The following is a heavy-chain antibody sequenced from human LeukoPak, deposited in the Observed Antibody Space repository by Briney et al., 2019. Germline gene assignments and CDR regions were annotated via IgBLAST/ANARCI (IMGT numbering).Heavy chain of an antibody. CDR2: IYYSGST. CDR1: GGSISSGDYY. CDR3: ARTSRSYYYDSSGSYYFDY. D-gene: IGHD3-22*01. V-gene: IGHV4-30-4*01. Sequence: SETLSLTCTVSGGSISSGDYYWSWIRQPPGKGLEWIGYIYYSGSTYYNPSLKSRVTISVDTSKNQFSLKLSSVTAADTAVYYCARTSRSYYYDSSGSYYFDYWGQGTLVTVSS. J-gene: IGHJ4*02.